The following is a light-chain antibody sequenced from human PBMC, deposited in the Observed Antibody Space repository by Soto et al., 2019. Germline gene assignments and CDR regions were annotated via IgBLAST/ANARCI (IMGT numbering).Light chain of an antibody. CDR1: QSVSSY. Sequence: EIVLTHSPATLSLSPGERATLSCRASQSVSSYLAWYQQKPGQAPRLLIYDASIRATGIPARFSGSGSGTDFTLTISSLEPEAFAIYYCQQRSNWPPVTFGGGTKVEIK. CDR3: QQRSNWPPVT. J-gene: IGKJ4*01. CDR2: DAS. V-gene: IGKV3-11*01.